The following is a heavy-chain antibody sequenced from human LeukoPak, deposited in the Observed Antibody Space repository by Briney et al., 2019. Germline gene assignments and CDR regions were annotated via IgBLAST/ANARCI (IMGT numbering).Heavy chain of an antibody. V-gene: IGHV4-39*01. CDR1: GGSISTGSYY. CDR3: ARHEYYGSGSQHIFDY. J-gene: IGHJ4*02. Sequence: NPSETLSLTCTVSGGSISTGSYYWGWIRQPPGKGLEWIGSIYYSGRTYYNPSLKSRVTISVDTSKNQFSLKLSSVTAADTTVYYCARHEYYGSGSQHIFDYWGQGTLVTVSS. CDR2: IYYSGRT. D-gene: IGHD3-10*01.